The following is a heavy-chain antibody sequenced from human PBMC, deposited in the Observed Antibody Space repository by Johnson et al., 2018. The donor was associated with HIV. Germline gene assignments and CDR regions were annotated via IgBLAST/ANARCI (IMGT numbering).Heavy chain of an antibody. CDR3: ARDGGGLDHDAFDI. V-gene: IGHV3-30*04. CDR2: ISYDGSNK. Sequence: QVQLVESGGGVVQPGRSLRLSCAASGFTFSSYAMHWVRQAPGKGLEWVVVISYDGSNKYYAESVMGRFTISRDNSKNTLYLQMDSLRAEDTAVYYCARDGGGLDHDAFDIWGQGTMVTVSS. J-gene: IGHJ3*02. CDR1: GFTFSSYA. D-gene: IGHD3/OR15-3a*01.